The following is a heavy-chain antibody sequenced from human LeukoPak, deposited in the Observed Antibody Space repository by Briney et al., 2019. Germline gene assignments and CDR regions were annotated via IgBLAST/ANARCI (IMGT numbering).Heavy chain of an antibody. Sequence: GGSLRLSCAASGFTFSSYWMSWIRQAPGKGLEWVSMINSNGKYIYYADSVKGRFTISRDNAKNSLYLQMNCLRAEDTAVYYCARALSGIAARSTETDYWGQGSLVTVSP. J-gene: IGHJ4*02. CDR3: ARALSGIAARSTETDY. CDR1: GFTFSSYW. V-gene: IGHV3-21*01. D-gene: IGHD6-6*01. CDR2: INSNGKYI.